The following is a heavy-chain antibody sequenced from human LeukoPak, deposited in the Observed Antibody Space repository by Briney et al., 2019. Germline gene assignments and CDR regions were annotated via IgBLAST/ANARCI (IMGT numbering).Heavy chain of an antibody. CDR2: ISAYNGNT. J-gene: IGHJ4*02. V-gene: IGHV1-18*01. Sequence: ASVKVSCKASGYTFTSYGICWVRQAPGQGLEWMGWISAYNGNTNYAQKLQGRVTMTTDTSTSTAYMELRSLRSDDTAVYYCASLDYYDSSGYYGLGFWGQGTLVTVSS. CDR3: ASLDYYDSSGYYGLGF. D-gene: IGHD3-22*01. CDR1: GYTFTSYG.